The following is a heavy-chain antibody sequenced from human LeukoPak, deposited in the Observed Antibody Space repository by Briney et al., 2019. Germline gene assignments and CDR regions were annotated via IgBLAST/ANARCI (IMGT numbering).Heavy chain of an antibody. Sequence: GGSLRLSCAASGFTFSSYWMSWVRQAPGKGLEWVCLIYSGGGTHYADSVKGRFTISRDSSKNTLYLQMNSLRAEDTAVYYCASLDFWSGYFDSWGQGTLVTVSS. CDR3: ASLDFWSGYFDS. J-gene: IGHJ4*02. V-gene: IGHV3-66*01. CDR2: IYSGGGT. CDR1: GFTFSSYW. D-gene: IGHD3-3*01.